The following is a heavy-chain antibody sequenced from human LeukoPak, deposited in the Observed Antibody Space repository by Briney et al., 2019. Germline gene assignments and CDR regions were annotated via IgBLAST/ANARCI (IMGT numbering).Heavy chain of an antibody. J-gene: IGHJ4*02. V-gene: IGHV3-7*01. CDR1: GFTFSTYW. D-gene: IGHD3-16*01. Sequence: PGGSLRLSCAAAGFTFSTYWMSWVRQAPGKGLEWVANIKYDGRDKYYVDSVKGRFTISRDNAKNSLFLQMNSLRAEDTAVYYCARVDMGYWGQGTLVTVSS. CDR3: ARVDMGY. CDR2: IKYDGRDK.